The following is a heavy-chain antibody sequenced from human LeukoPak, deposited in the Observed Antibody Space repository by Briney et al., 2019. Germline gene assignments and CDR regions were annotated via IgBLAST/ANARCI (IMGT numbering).Heavy chain of an antibody. CDR2: IKQDGSKK. Sequence: GGSLRLSCAPSGSASGFIFSNYWMNWVRQAPGKGLEWVANIKQDGSKKYYADSVKGRFTISRDNAKNSLYLQMNGLRAEDAAVYYCTSGERVDYWGQGTLVTVSS. CDR1: GFIFSNYW. CDR3: TSGERVDY. J-gene: IGHJ4*02. V-gene: IGHV3-7*01. D-gene: IGHD2-21*01.